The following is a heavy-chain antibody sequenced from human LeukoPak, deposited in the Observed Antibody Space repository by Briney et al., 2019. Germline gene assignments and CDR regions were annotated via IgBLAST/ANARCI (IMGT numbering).Heavy chain of an antibody. CDR1: GFTFSSFA. J-gene: IGHJ3*02. CDR2: ISGSGANI. V-gene: IGHV3-23*01. CDR3: AKGPRTIVGASTAFDI. Sequence: GGSLRLSCAASGFTFSSFAMSWVRQAPGKGLEWVASISGSGANIYNADSVRGRFTISRDNSKNTLFLQMNSLRAGDTAVYYGAKGPRTIVGASTAFDIWGQGAMVTVSS. D-gene: IGHD1-26*01.